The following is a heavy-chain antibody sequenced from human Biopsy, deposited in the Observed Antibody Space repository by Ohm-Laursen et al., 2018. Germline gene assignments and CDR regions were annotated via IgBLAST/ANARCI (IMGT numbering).Heavy chain of an antibody. CDR2: IAPRGSDA. CDR1: GYMFLRYY. D-gene: IGHD1-26*01. CDR3: ARDRIELEATPTNADYYYFGMDV. Sequence: GASVKVSCKASGYMFLRYYIHWVRQAPGKGLEWMGIIAPRGSDANYAQKFQGRLIMTTDTSTATVYMQLGNLTSEDTAVYFCARDRIELEATPTNADYYYFGMDVWGQGTTVTVS. J-gene: IGHJ6*02. V-gene: IGHV1-46*01.